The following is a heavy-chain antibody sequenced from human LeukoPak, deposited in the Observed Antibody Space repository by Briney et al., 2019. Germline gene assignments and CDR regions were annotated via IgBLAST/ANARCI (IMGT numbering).Heavy chain of an antibody. V-gene: IGHV4-30-2*01. Sequence: PSETLSLTCAVSGGSISSGGYSWSWIRQPPGKGLEWIGYIYHSGSTHYNPSLKSRVTISVDRSKNQFSLKLSSVTAADTAVYYCARGTMGSYWYFDLWGRGTLVTVSS. D-gene: IGHD1-1*01. J-gene: IGHJ2*01. CDR2: IYHSGST. CDR1: GGSISSGGYS. CDR3: ARGTMGSYWYFDL.